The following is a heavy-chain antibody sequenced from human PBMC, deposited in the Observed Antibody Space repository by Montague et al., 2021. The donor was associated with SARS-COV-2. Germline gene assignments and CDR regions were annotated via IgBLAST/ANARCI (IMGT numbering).Heavy chain of an antibody. CDR3: AGLQGDGSLYGMDV. J-gene: IGHJ6*02. CDR1: GDSFGSYN. D-gene: IGHD5-24*01. V-gene: IGHV4-59*01. CDR2: IYYSGNT. Sequence: SETLSLTCTVSGDSFGSYNWSWIRQPPGKGLECIGYIYYSGNTNYIPSLKSRVTISVDAPKSQFSLKLSSVTAADTAVYYCAGLQGDGSLYGMDVWGQGTTVTVSS.